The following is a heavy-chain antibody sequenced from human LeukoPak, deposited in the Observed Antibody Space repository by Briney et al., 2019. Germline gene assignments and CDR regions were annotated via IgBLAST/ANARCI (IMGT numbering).Heavy chain of an antibody. V-gene: IGHV1-2*02. D-gene: IGHD3-9*01. CDR2: IYGHDGGT. J-gene: IGHJ4*02. CDR1: GYTFTGHY. CDR3: VRDFDWGPDY. Sequence: ASVTVSCKASGYTFTGHYLHWVRQAPGQGHDWVGWIYGHDGGTNFAQKFQDRATMTRDTSITTAYTELTSLTPDDTAVYYCVRDFDWGPDYWGQGTLVTVSS.